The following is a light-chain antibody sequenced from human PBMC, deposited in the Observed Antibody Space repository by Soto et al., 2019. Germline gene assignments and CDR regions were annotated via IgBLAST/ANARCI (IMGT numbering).Light chain of an antibody. CDR3: QQSDSTPYT. V-gene: IGKV1-39*01. J-gene: IGKJ2*01. CDR1: QTISTY. CDR2: DAS. Sequence: DIQMTQSPSSLSASVGDRVTITCRASQTISTYLNWYQQKPGKAPRLLIYDASSLLSGVPSRFSGSGSGTDFTLTTASLQPEDFSTYYCQQSDSTPYTFGLGTKVEI.